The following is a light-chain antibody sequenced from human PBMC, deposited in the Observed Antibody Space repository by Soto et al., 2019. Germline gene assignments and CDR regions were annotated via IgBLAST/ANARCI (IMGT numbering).Light chain of an antibody. Sequence: EIVLTQSPGTLSLSAGERSTLSCMASQSVTSAYLAWYQQRPGQDHRLLIYGASSRAAGIKDRLSGSGSGTDFTLTIRRLEPEEVAVYYCQQYGTSSPTVGPGTKVDI. J-gene: IGKJ3*01. CDR2: GAS. CDR3: QQYGTSSPT. V-gene: IGKV3-20*01. CDR1: QSVTSAY.